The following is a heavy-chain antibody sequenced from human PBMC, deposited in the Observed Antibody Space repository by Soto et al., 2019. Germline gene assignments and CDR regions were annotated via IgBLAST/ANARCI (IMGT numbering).Heavy chain of an antibody. CDR1: GFTFSAYG. V-gene: IGHV3-33*01. CDR2: IWFDGSNK. D-gene: IGHD2-15*01. CDR3: ARAVGPFDY. J-gene: IGHJ4*02. Sequence: GGSLRLSCAASGFTFSAYGIHWVRQAPGKGLDWVAVIWFDGSNKYYADSVGGRFTISRDNSKNTLYLQMNSLRTEDTALYYCARAVGPFDYWGQGALVTVSS.